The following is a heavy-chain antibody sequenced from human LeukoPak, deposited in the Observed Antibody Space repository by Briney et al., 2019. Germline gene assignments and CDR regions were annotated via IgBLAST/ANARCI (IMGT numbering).Heavy chain of an antibody. CDR1: GFTFSSYA. Sequence: GRSLRLSCAASGFTFSSYAMHWVRQAPGKGLEWVAVISYDGSNKYYADSVKGRFTISRDNSKNTLYLQMNSLRAEDTAMYYCATDNKYAPSYWGQGTLVTVSS. D-gene: IGHD2-2*01. CDR2: ISYDGSNK. J-gene: IGHJ4*02. V-gene: IGHV3-30*04. CDR3: ATDNKYAPSY.